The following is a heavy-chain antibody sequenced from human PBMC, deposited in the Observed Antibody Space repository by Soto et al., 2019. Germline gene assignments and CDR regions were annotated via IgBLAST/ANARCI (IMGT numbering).Heavy chain of an antibody. CDR2: MNPNSGNT. D-gene: IGHD2-15*01. CDR1: GYTFTSYD. J-gene: IGHJ6*03. V-gene: IGHV1-8*01. Sequence: ASVKVSCKASGYTFTSYDINWVRQATGQGLEWMGWMNPNSGNTGYAQKFQGRVTMTRNTSISTAYVELSSLRSEDTAVYYCARGGTTYCSGGSCPYYYYMDVWGKGTTVTVSS. CDR3: ARGGTTYCSGGSCPYYYYMDV.